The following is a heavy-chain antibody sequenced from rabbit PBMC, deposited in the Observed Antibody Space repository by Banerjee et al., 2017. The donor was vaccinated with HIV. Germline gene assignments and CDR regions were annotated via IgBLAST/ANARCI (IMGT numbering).Heavy chain of an antibody. CDR3: ARDGSGWGGLTL. D-gene: IGHD4-1*01. CDR1: GFSFSSSYY. J-gene: IGHJ4*01. V-gene: IGHV1S45*01. Sequence: QEHLVESGGGLVQPEGSLTLTCTASGFSFSSSYYMCWVRQAPGKGLEWIACIYGGSSGSTAYASWAKGRFTISKTSSTTVTLQVTGLTAADTATYFCARDGSGWGGLTLWGPGTLVTVS. CDR2: IYGGSSGST.